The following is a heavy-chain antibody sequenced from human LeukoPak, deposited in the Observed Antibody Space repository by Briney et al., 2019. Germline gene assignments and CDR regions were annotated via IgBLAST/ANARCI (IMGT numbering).Heavy chain of an antibody. V-gene: IGHV3-21*01. CDR3: ARIGYCSSTSCYPNDY. CDR2: ISSSSSYI. Sequence: GGSLRLSCAASGFTFSSYSMNWVRQAPGKGLDWVSSISSSSSYIYYADSVKGRFTISRDNAKNSLYLQMNSLRAEDTAVYYCARIGYCSSTSCYPNDYWGQGTLVTVSS. D-gene: IGHD2-2*01. CDR1: GFTFSSYS. J-gene: IGHJ4*02.